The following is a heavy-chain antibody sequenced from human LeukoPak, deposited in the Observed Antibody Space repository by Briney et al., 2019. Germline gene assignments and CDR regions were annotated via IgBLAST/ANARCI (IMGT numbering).Heavy chain of an antibody. Sequence: GGSLRLSCAASGFTFSIYWMHWVRQAPGKGLVWVSRINSDGSSTSYADSVKGRFTISRDNAKNTLYLQMNSLRAEDTAVYYCARERIAPNWFDPWGQGTLVTVSS. CDR3: ARERIAPNWFDP. D-gene: IGHD2-15*01. CDR2: INSDGSST. CDR1: GFTFSIYW. J-gene: IGHJ5*02. V-gene: IGHV3-74*01.